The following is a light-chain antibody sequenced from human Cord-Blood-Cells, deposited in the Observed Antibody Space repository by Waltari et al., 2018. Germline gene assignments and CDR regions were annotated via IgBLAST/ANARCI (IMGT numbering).Light chain of an antibody. Sequence: QSALTQPASVSGTPGQSLPISCTGTSSDVGSYNLVSWYQQHPGKAPKLMIYEVSKRPSGVSNRFSGSKSGNTASLTISGLQAEDEADYYCCSYAGSSTYVFGTGTKVTVL. CDR3: CSYAGSSTYV. V-gene: IGLV2-23*02. J-gene: IGLJ1*01. CDR1: SSDVGSYNL. CDR2: EVS.